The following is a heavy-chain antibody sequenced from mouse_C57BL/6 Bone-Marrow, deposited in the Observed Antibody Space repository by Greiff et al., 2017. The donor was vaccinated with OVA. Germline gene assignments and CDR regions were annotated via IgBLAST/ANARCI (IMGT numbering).Heavy chain of an antibody. CDR1: GFTFSSYG. CDR3: ARHGRDLFAY. CDR2: ISSGGSYT. J-gene: IGHJ3*01. Sequence: EVKLMESGGDLVKPGGSLKLSCAASGFTFSSYGMSWVRQTPDKRLAWVATISSGGSYTYYPDSVKGRFTISRDNAKNTLYLQMSSLKSEDTAMYYCARHGRDLFAYWGQGTLVTVSA. D-gene: IGHD3-3*01. V-gene: IGHV5-6*01.